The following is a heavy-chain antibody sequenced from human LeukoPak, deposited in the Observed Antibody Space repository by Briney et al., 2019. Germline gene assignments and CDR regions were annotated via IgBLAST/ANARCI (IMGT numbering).Heavy chain of an antibody. V-gene: IGHV1-24*01. CDR1: GYTLTELS. Sequence: ASVKVSCKVSGYTLTELSMHWVRQAPGKGLEWMGGFDPEDGETIYARKFQGRVTMTEDTSTDTAYMELSSLRSEDTAVYYCATDSSSWYRSAFDIWGQGTMVTVSS. D-gene: IGHD6-13*01. J-gene: IGHJ3*02. CDR2: FDPEDGET. CDR3: ATDSSSWYRSAFDI.